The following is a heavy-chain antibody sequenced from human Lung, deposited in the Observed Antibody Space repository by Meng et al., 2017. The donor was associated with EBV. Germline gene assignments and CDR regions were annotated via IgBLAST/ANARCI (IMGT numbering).Heavy chain of an antibody. Sequence: WGAGRLRLSETQSLRCAGGCGAVRWPFSGYYWGWIRQAPGKGVECMWEINDSGSPYYNPSLKCSLTISVERSESKFSLELSSVTAADTAVYYCARSTFDYWGQGTLVTVSS. CDR1: CGAVRWPFSGYY. D-gene: IGHD1-26*01. V-gene: IGHV4-34*01. CDR2: INDSGSP. J-gene: IGHJ4*02. CDR3: ARSTFDY.